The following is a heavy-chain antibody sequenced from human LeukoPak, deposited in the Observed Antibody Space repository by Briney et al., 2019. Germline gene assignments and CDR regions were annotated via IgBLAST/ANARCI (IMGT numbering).Heavy chain of an antibody. CDR2: ISGSGGAT. CDR1: GFTFSSYS. Sequence: PGGSLRLSCAASGFTFSSYSMTWVRQAPGKGLEWVSVISGSGGATYYADSVKGRFTISRDNSKNTLCLQMNSLRAEDTAVYYCARGRSITLLRGVALSDGFDVWGQGAMVAVSS. V-gene: IGHV3-23*01. D-gene: IGHD3-10*01. J-gene: IGHJ3*01. CDR3: ARGRSITLLRGVALSDGFDV.